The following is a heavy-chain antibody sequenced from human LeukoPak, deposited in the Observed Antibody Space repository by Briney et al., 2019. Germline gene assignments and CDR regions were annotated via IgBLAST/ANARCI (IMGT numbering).Heavy chain of an antibody. V-gene: IGHV1-69*05. J-gene: IGHJ4*02. CDR2: INPIFGTA. Sequence: SVKVSCKASGGTFSSYAISWVRQAPGQGLEWLGRINPIFGTANYAQKFQGRVTITTGESTSTAYMELSSLRSEYTAVYYCASRRAGNDYWGQGTLVTVSS. CDR1: GGTFSSYA. D-gene: IGHD4-23*01. CDR3: ASRRAGNDY.